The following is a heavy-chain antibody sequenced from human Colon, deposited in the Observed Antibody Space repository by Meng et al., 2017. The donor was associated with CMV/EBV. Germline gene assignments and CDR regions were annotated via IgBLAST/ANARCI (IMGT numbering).Heavy chain of an antibody. CDR3: ARGSVPAAINGVMYFHH. CDR1: LFTFSSYA. D-gene: IGHD2-2*02. CDR2: ISYDGSNQ. J-gene: IGHJ1*01. V-gene: IGHV3-30-3*01. Sequence: GESLKISFASSLFTFSSYAMHWVLQAPGKGLEWVACISYDGSNQYYADSVKGRFTISRDNYRNILYLQMNSLRPEDTAVYDCARGSVPAAINGVMYFHHWGQGTLVTVSS.